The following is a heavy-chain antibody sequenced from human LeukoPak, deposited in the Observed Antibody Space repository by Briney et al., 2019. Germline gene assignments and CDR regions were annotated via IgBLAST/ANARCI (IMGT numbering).Heavy chain of an antibody. J-gene: IGHJ6*02. CDR2: INPNSGGT. CDR3: AIAVAGTYYYYGMDV. Sequence: VASVKVSCKASGYTFTGYYVHWVRQAPGQGLEWMGWINPNSGGTNYAQKFQGRVTMTRDTSISTAYMELSRLRSDDTAVYYCAIAVAGTYYYYGMDVWGQGTTVTVSS. CDR1: GYTFTGYY. D-gene: IGHD6-19*01. V-gene: IGHV1-2*02.